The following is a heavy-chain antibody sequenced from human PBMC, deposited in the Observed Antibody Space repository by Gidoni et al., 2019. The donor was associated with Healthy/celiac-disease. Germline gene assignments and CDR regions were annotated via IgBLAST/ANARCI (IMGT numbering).Heavy chain of an antibody. Sequence: EVQLVESGGGLVKPGGSLRLSCEASGFTFSSYSRNWVRQAPGKGLGWVSSISSSSSYIYYADSVKGRFTISRDNAKNSLYLQMNSLRAEDTAVYYCARGTVTTVSNWFDPWGQGTLVTVSS. CDR2: ISSSSSYI. V-gene: IGHV3-21*01. CDR1: GFTFSSYS. J-gene: IGHJ5*02. D-gene: IGHD4-17*01. CDR3: ARGTVTTVSNWFDP.